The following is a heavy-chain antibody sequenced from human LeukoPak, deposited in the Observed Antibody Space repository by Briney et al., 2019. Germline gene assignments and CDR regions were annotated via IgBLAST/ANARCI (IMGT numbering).Heavy chain of an antibody. CDR1: GYSISSGYY. D-gene: IGHD2-8*01. CDR2: IYHSGST. J-gene: IGHJ4*02. CDR3: ASLERYCTNGVCYGGY. V-gene: IGHV4-38-2*02. Sequence: SETLSLTCTVSGYSISSGYYWGWIRQPPGKGLEWIGSIYHSGSTYYNPSLKSRVTISVDTSKNQFSLKLSSVTAADTPVYYCASLERYCTNGVCYGGYWGQGTLVTVSS.